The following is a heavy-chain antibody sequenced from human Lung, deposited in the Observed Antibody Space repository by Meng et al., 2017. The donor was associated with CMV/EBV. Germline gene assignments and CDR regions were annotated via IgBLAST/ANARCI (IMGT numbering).Heavy chain of an antibody. D-gene: IGHD1-26*01. J-gene: IGHJ4*02. Sequence: QAQLVQSGRDVKKPADTVTVSCKASGYTFTNCGITWVRQAPGQGLEWMGWINAYNGDTNNAQTLQGRVTMTTDTSTSTAYVELRSLRSDDTAVYYCARVEVGITSGDYWGQGTLVTVSS. V-gene: IGHV1-18*01. CDR2: INAYNGDT. CDR1: GYTFTNCG. CDR3: ARVEVGITSGDY.